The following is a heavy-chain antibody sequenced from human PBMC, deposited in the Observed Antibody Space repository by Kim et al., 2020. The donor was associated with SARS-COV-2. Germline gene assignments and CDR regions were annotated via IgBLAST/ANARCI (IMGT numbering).Heavy chain of an antibody. CDR2: ISAYNGNT. J-gene: IGHJ3*02. CDR1: GYTFTSYG. V-gene: IGHV1-18*04. CDR3: ARDKYDILTSRAFDI. Sequence: ASVKVSCKASGYTFTSYGISWVRQAPGQGLEWMGWISAYNGNTNYAQKLQGRVTMTTDTSTSTAYMELRSLRSDDTAVYYCARDKYDILTSRAFDIWGQGTMVTVSS. D-gene: IGHD3-9*01.